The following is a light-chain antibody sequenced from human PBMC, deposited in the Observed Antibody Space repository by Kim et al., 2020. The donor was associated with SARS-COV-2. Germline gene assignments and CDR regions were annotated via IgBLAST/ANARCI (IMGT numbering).Light chain of an antibody. V-gene: IGLV2-8*01. Sequence: GQSVTISCTGTSSDIGGYNFVAWYQQHPGKAPKVMIYEVNKRPSRVPDRFSGSKSGNTASLTVSGLQAEDEAEYYCSSYAGRQNLVFGGGTQLTVL. J-gene: IGLJ2*01. CDR1: SSDIGGYNF. CDR2: EVN. CDR3: SSYAGRQNLV.